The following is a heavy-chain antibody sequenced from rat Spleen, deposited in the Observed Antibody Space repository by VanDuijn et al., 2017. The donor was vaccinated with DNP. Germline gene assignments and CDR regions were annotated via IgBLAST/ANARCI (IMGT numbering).Heavy chain of an antibody. J-gene: IGHJ4*01. Sequence: EVQLVESGGASVQPGRSLKLSCAASGFIFSDYNMAWVRQAPKKGPEWVATISYDDSRTYYRDSVKGRFSLSRDHAKNTLYLQMDSLRSEDTATYYCARHDYSSWNDYYAMDAWGQGTSVTVSS. CDR3: ARHDYSSWNDYYAMDA. CDR1: GFIFSDYN. D-gene: IGHD1-3*01. CDR2: ISYDDSRT. V-gene: IGHV5-7*01.